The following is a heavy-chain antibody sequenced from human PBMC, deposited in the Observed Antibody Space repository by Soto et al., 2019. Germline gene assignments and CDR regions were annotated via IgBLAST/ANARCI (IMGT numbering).Heavy chain of an antibody. CDR1: GYSFTDYF. D-gene: IGHD3-3*01. J-gene: IGHJ4*02. V-gene: IGHV1-46*01. CDR3: ATLIGVENLMDY. Sequence: QVQLVQSGAEVKRPGASVKVSCKVSGYSFTDYFVHWVRQAPGQGPEWMGIINPDGGTTGYAQKFQGRLSMTSDTSTSTLYMEMRSLRSEDTAIYYCATLIGVENLMDYWGQGTLVTVSS. CDR2: INPDGGTT.